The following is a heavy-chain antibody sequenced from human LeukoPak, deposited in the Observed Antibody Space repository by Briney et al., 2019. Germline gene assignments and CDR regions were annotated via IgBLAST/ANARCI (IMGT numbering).Heavy chain of an antibody. CDR2: INPNSGGT. D-gene: IGHD2-2*01. J-gene: IGHJ4*02. Sequence: GASVRVSCTPSVYTFTADYMHWVRQAPGQGLEWMGWINPNSGGTNYAQKFQGRVTMTRDTSISTAYMELSRLRSDDTAVYYCARSAILGYCSSTSCYPGGAFDYWGQGTLVTVSS. CDR1: VYTFTADY. CDR3: ARSAILGYCSSTSCYPGGAFDY. V-gene: IGHV1-2*02.